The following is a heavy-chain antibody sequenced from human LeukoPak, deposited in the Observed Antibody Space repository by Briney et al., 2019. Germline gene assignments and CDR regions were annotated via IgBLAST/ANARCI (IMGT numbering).Heavy chain of an antibody. CDR3: ATLDTAMVTVDY. D-gene: IGHD5-18*01. J-gene: IGHJ4*02. CDR1: GFTFSSYS. V-gene: IGHV3-21*01. CDR2: ISSSSSYI. Sequence: PGGSLRLSCAASGFTFSSYSMNWVRQAPGKGLEWVSSISSSSSYIYYADSVKGRFTISRDNAKNSLYLQMNSLRAEDTAVYYCATLDTAMVTVDYWGQGTLVTVSS.